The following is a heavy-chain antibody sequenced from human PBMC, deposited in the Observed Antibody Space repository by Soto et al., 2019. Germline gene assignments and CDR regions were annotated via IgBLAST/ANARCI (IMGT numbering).Heavy chain of an antibody. CDR1: GFTLSDDY. Sequence: EVQLVESGGGLVQPGGSLRLSCAASGFTLSDDYMDWVRQAPGKGLEWVGRSRNKGNSYTTEYAPSVKGRFTISRDDSKNSLYLQMNSLSTEDTAVYYCASGRARPDYYYYGMDVWGQGTTVTVSS. J-gene: IGHJ6*02. CDR3: ASGRARPDYYYYGMDV. V-gene: IGHV3-72*01. D-gene: IGHD6-6*01. CDR2: SRNKGNSYTT.